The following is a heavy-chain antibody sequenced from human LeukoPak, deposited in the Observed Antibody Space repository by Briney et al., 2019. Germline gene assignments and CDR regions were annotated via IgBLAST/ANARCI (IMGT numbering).Heavy chain of an antibody. Sequence: GGSLRLSCAASGFIFSSYSMNWVRQAPGKGLEWVSCISRSSSYIYYADSVKGRFTISRDNAKNSLYLQMNSLRAEDTAVYYCARDKCSGGSCFLPDIWGQGTMVTVSS. CDR1: GFIFSSYS. CDR3: ARDKCSGGSCFLPDI. D-gene: IGHD2-15*01. CDR2: ISRSSSYI. J-gene: IGHJ3*02. V-gene: IGHV3-21*01.